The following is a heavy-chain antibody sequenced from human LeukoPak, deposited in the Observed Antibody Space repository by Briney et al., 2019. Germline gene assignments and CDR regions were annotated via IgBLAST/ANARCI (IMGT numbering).Heavy chain of an antibody. CDR1: GGSISSSSYY. CDR2: IYYSGST. CDR3: ARRRTMHYYYYYMDV. J-gene: IGHJ6*03. D-gene: IGHD4/OR15-4a*01. V-gene: IGHV4-39*01. Sequence: TSETLSLTCTVSGGSISSSSYYWGWIRQPPGKGLEWIGSIYYSGSTYYNPSLKSRVTISVDTSKNQFSLKLSSVTAADTAVYYCARRRTMHYYYYYMDVWGKGTTVTVSS.